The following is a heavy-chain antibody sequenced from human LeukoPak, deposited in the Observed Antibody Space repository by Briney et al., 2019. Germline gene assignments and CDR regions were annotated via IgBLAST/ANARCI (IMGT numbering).Heavy chain of an antibody. J-gene: IGHJ4*02. CDR2: IRGDSIST. Sequence: GGSLRLSWTDSGIIVSSRYPRWVRQAPGKGLEWVSAIRGDSISTYYADSVKGRFIISRDNSKNTLYLQLNSLRVEDTAVYYCVHWYGPGTYYDYWGQGTLVTVSS. D-gene: IGHD3-10*01. CDR3: VHWYGPGTYYDY. V-gene: IGHV3-23*01. CDR1: GIIVSSRY.